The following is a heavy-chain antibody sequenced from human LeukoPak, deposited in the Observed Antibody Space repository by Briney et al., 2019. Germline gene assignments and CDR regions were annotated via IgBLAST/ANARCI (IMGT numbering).Heavy chain of an antibody. J-gene: IGHJ4*02. CDR3: ARGLEYSSGWYPRMDY. CDR1: GGSFSGYY. D-gene: IGHD6-19*01. Sequence: PETLSLTCAVYGGSFSGYYWSWIRQPPGKGLEWIGEINHSGSTNYNPSLKSQVTISVDTSKNQFSLKLSSVTAADTAVYYCARGLEYSSGWYPRMDYWGQGTLVTVSS. CDR2: INHSGST. V-gene: IGHV4-34*01.